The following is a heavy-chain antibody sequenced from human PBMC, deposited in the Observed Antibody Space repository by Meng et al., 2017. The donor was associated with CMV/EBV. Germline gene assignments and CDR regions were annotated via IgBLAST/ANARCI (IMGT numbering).Heavy chain of an antibody. D-gene: IGHD1-26*01. V-gene: IGHV1-2*02. CDR2: INPNSGGT. CDR1: GYTFPGYY. J-gene: IGHJ5*02. Sequence: QVQLVQSGAAVKKPGAWVKVSCKASGYTFPGYYMHWVRQAPGQGLEGMGWINPNSGGTNYAQKFQGRVTMTRDTSISTAYMELSRLRSDDTAVYYCALIVGATGWFDPWGQGTLVTVSS. CDR3: ALIVGATGWFDP.